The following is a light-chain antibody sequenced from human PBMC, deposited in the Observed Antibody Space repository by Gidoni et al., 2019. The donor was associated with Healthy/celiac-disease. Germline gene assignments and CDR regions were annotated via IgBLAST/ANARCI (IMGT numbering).Light chain of an antibody. V-gene: IGKV3-20*01. CDR1: QSVSSH. CDR2: GAS. Sequence: ETVLTQSPGTLSLSPGERATLSCRASQSVSSHLAWYQQKPGQAPRLLIYGASSRATGIPDRFSGSGSGTDFTLSISRLEPEDFAVYYCQQYGSSPTFGPGTKVDIK. J-gene: IGKJ3*01. CDR3: QQYGSSPT.